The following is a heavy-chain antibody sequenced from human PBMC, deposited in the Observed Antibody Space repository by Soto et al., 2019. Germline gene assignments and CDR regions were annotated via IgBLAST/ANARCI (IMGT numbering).Heavy chain of an antibody. CDR2: IWYDGSNK. Sequence: GGSLRLSCAASGFTFSSYGMHWVRQAPGKGLEWVAVIWYDGSNKYYADSVKGRFTISRDNSKNTLYLQMNSLRAEDTAVYYCAQGRYYGSGSYPWHAFDIWGQGTMVTVSS. D-gene: IGHD3-10*01. V-gene: IGHV3-33*06. CDR1: GFTFSSYG. J-gene: IGHJ3*02. CDR3: AQGRYYGSGSYPWHAFDI.